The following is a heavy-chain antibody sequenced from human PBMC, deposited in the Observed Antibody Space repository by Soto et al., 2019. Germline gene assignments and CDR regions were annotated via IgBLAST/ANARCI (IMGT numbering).Heavy chain of an antibody. V-gene: IGHV3-15*07. CDR1: GVTFSNAW. CDR3: TTENISSGWPEDYYYYYGMDV. J-gene: IGHJ6*02. Sequence: PGGSLRLSCAASGVTFSNAWMNWVRQAPGKGLEWVGRIKSKTDGGTTDYAAPVKGRFTISRDDSKNTLYLQMNSLKTEDTAVYYCTTENISSGWPEDYYYYYGMDVWGQGTTVTVSS. CDR2: IKSKTDGGTT. D-gene: IGHD6-19*01.